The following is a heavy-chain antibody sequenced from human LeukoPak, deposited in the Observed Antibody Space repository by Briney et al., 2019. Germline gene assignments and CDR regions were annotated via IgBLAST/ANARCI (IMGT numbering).Heavy chain of an antibody. CDR1: GGSISGYF. CDR2: FSYSGSA. Sequence: SETLSLTCTVSGGSISGYFWGWIRQPPGKGLEWIGAFSYSGSAYYYSPSLKSRVTISVDTSKNQFSLNLNSVTAADTAVYYCAKDSEGRWLQSGHWGQGTLVTVSS. D-gene: IGHD5-24*01. J-gene: IGHJ4*02. V-gene: IGHV4-39*07. CDR3: AKDSEGRWLQSGH.